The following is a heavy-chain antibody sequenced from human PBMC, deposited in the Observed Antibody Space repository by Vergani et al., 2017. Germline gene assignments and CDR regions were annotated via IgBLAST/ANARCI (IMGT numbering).Heavy chain of an antibody. D-gene: IGHD6-13*01. Sequence: QVQLVQSGTEVKKPGASVKVSCKASGHTFNGYYIHWVRQAPGQGLEYMGWIDPNSDGTNYAQKFQGRVTMTRDTSISTAYMELSRLRSDDTAVYYCARGWSGYSTSWYFDFWGQGTLVTVSS. CDR3: ARGWSGYSTSWYFDF. V-gene: IGHV1-2*02. CDR1: GHTFNGYY. J-gene: IGHJ4*02. CDR2: IDPNSDGT.